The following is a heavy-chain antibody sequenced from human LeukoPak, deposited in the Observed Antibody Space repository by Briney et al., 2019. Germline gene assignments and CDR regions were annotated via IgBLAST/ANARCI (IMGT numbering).Heavy chain of an antibody. CDR2: ISYDGSNK. J-gene: IGHJ4*02. CDR3: AKDKYGYENLYYFDY. CDR1: GFTFSSYG. Sequence: GGSLRLSCAASGFTFSSYGMHWVRQAPGKGLERVAVISYDGSNKYYADSVKGRFTISRDNSKNTLYLQMNSLRAEDTAVYYCAKDKYGYENLYYFDYWGQGTLVTVSS. D-gene: IGHD5-12*01. V-gene: IGHV3-30*18.